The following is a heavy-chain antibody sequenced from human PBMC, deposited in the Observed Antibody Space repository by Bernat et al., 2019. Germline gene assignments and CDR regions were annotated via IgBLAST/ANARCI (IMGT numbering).Heavy chain of an antibody. CDR3: ARQFCSSISSYIDY. CDR2: IYYTGST. D-gene: IGHD2-2*02. CDR1: GGSMTITGFY. Sequence: QLQLQESGPGLVKPSETLSLTCTVSGGSMTITGFYWGWIRLTPGKGLEWTGNIYYTGSTQYNPSLKSRVTISVDTSKNQFSLRMTSVTAADTAVYYCARQFCSSISSYIDYWGPGTRVTVSS. J-gene: IGHJ4*02. V-gene: IGHV4-39*01.